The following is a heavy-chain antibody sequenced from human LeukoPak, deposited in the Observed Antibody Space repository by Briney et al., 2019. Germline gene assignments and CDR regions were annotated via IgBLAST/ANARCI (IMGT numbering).Heavy chain of an antibody. J-gene: IGHJ6*02. V-gene: IGHV3-30-3*02. D-gene: IGHD3-10*01. Sequence: PGGSLRLSCAASGFTFSSYAMHWVRQAPGKGLEWVAVISYDGSNKYYADSVKGRFTISRDNAKNSLYLQMNSLRAEDTAVYYCAKRGEEDYYYYYGMDVWGQGTTVTVSS. CDR1: GFTFSSYA. CDR2: ISYDGSNK. CDR3: AKRGEEDYYYYYGMDV.